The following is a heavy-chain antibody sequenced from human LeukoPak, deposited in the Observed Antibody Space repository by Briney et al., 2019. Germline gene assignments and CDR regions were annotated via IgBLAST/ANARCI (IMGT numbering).Heavy chain of an antibody. D-gene: IGHD3-16*01. J-gene: IGHJ4*02. CDR3: ARDHWGSIPGFIDY. V-gene: IGHV3-74*01. CDR2: INSDGSIT. CDR1: GFTFSTYW. Sequence: GGSLRLSCAASGFTFSTYWMHWVRQAPGKGLVWVSRINSDGSITNYADSVKGRFTISRDNSKNTLYLQMNSLRAEDTAVYYCARDHWGSIPGFIDYWGQGTLVTVSS.